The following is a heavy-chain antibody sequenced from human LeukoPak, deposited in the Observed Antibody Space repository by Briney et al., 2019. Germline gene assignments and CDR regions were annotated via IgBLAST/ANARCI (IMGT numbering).Heavy chain of an antibody. Sequence: PGGSLRLSCAASGFTFSSYAMSWVRQAPVKGLEWVSAISGSGGSTYYADSVKGRFTISRDNSKNSLYLQMNSLRAEDTAVYYCARVEGDYGEPPAGSTHYWGQGTLVTVSS. CDR3: ARVEGDYGEPPAGSTHY. CDR1: GFTFSSYA. CDR2: ISGSGGST. D-gene: IGHD4-17*01. V-gene: IGHV3-23*01. J-gene: IGHJ4*02.